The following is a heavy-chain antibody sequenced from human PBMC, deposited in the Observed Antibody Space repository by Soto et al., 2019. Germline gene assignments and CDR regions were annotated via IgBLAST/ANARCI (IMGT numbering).Heavy chain of an antibody. D-gene: IGHD3-16*02. CDR3: ARPYYDYVWGSYRPDAFDI. Sequence: ASVKVSCKASGYTFTSYDINWVRQATGQGLEWMGWMNPNSGNTGYAQKFQGRVTMTRNTSISTAYMELSSLRSEDTAVYYCARPYYDYVWGSYRPDAFDIWGQGQWSPSPQ. CDR2: MNPNSGNT. V-gene: IGHV1-8*01. CDR1: GYTFTSYD. J-gene: IGHJ3*02.